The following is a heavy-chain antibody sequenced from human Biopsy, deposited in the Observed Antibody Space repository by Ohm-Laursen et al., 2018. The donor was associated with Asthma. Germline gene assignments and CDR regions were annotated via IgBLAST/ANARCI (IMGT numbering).Heavy chain of an antibody. CDR3: ARASTAHFYYEMDV. D-gene: IGHD5/OR15-5a*01. CDR1: GFAVSRDHMF. Sequence: LRLSCTASGFAVSRDHMFWARQPPGKGLEWIGYKYNRGSTHYNPSLKSRVILSVGTSKNQFSLNLSSATAADTAVYFCARASTAHFYYEMDVWGQGTTVIVSS. CDR2: KYNRGST. V-gene: IGHV4-30-4*08. J-gene: IGHJ6*02.